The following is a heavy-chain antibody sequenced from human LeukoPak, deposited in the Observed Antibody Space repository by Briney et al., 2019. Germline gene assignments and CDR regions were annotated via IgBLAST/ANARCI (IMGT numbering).Heavy chain of an antibody. D-gene: IGHD3-3*01. CDR3: AREFSDFWSGYTYYYYMDV. J-gene: IGHJ6*03. Sequence: SETLSLTCTVSGGSISSYYWSWIRQPPGKGLEWIGSIYYSGSTYYNPSLKSRVTISVDTSKNQFSLKLSSVTAADTAVYYCAREFSDFWSGYTYYYYMDVWGKGTTVTVSS. CDR1: GGSISSYY. CDR2: IYYSGST. V-gene: IGHV4-59*05.